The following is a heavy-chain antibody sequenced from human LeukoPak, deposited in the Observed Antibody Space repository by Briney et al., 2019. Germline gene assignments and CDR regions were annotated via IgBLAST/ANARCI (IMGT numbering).Heavy chain of an antibody. CDR1: GFTFSRYA. Sequence: GSQRLSCAASGFTFSRYAMRWVRQAPGKGLELVLVISGSGANTYYADSVKGRFTISRDNSKNTLYLQMNSLRAEDTAVFFCAKSLTTVKRGNFDSWGQGTLVTVSS. CDR2: ISGSGANT. D-gene: IGHD4-17*01. CDR3: AKSLTTVKRGNFDS. V-gene: IGHV3-23*01. J-gene: IGHJ4*02.